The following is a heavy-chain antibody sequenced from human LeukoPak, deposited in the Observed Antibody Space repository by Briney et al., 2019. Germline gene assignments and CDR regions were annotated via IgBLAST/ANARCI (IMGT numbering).Heavy chain of an antibody. V-gene: IGHV3-11*04. CDR3: ARGSIHNGVDY. J-gene: IGHJ4*02. CDR2: ISSSGSTI. Sequence: PGGSLRLSCAASGFTFNDYYMTWIRQAPGKGLERVSYISSSGSTIYYADSVKGRFTISSDNAKNSLYLQMNSRRAEDTAVYYCARGSIHNGVDYWGQGTLVTVSS. CDR1: GFTFNDYY. D-gene: IGHD2-8*01.